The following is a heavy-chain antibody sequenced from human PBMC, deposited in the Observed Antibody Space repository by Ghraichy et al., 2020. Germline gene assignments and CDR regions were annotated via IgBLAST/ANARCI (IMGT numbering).Heavy chain of an antibody. V-gene: IGHV3-23*01. CDR2: ISGSGGST. Sequence: GGSLRLSCAASGFTFSSYAMSWVRQAPGKGLEWVSAISGSGGSTYYADSVKGRFTISRDNSKNTLYLQMNSLRAEDTAVYYCAKDWEYQLPYGPHYYYYGMDVWGQGTTVTVSS. CDR1: GFTFSSYA. CDR3: AKDWEYQLPYGPHYYYYGMDV. D-gene: IGHD2-2*01. J-gene: IGHJ6*02.